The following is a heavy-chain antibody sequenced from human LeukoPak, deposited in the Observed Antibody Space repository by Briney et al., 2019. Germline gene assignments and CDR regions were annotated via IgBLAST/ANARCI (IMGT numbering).Heavy chain of an antibody. CDR1: GGTFSSYA. V-gene: IGHV1-69*05. J-gene: IGHJ4*02. D-gene: IGHD6-19*01. CDR3: ARAAVAGQPRIDY. Sequence: SVKVSCKASGGTFSSYAISWVRQAPGQGLKWMGGIIPIFGTANYAQKFQGRVTITTDESTSTAYMELSSLRSEDTAVYYCARAAVAGQPRIDYWGQGTLVTVSS. CDR2: IIPIFGTA.